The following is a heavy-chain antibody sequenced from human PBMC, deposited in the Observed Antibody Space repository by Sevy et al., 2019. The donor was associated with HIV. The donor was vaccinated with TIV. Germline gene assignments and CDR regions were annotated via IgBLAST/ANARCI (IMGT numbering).Heavy chain of an antibody. D-gene: IGHD3-3*01. J-gene: IGHJ4*02. Sequence: GGSLRLSCAASGFTFSSYWMSWVRQAPGKGLEWVTNIKQDGCEKYYVDSVKGRFTISRDNAKNSLYLQMNSLRAEDTAAYYCASDLRGFWSGYFAGYWGQGTLVTVSS. V-gene: IGHV3-7*03. CDR3: ASDLRGFWSGYFAGY. CDR1: GFTFSSYW. CDR2: IKQDGCEK.